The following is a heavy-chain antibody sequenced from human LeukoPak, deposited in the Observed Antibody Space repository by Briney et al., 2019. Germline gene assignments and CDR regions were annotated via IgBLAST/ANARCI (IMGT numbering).Heavy chain of an antibody. CDR1: GGSISSYL. Sequence: SETLSLTCTVSGGSISSYLWSWIRQPPGKGLEWIAYIHYSENTNYNPSLESRVTISVDTSKTQFSLKLSSVTAADTAVYYCARDRRWELLHAFDIWGQGTMVTVSS. V-gene: IGHV4-59*01. D-gene: IGHD1-26*01. CDR3: ARDRRWELLHAFDI. J-gene: IGHJ3*02. CDR2: IHYSENT.